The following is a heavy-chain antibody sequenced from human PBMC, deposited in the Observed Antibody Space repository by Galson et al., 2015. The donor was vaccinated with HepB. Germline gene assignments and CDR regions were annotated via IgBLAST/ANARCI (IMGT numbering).Heavy chain of an antibody. CDR3: AKPPLKYTWRGNGLDV. CDR1: AFTFSNYA. V-gene: IGHV3-23*01. J-gene: IGHJ6*02. Sequence: SLRLSCAASAFTFSNYAMAWVRQAPGKGLEWVSSINEAGDDTFLADSVKGRFTISRDNSKDTLYLQMNSLRIEDTAVYYCAKPPLKYTWRGNGLDVRGQGTTVTVSS. D-gene: IGHD3-10*01. CDR2: INEAGDDT.